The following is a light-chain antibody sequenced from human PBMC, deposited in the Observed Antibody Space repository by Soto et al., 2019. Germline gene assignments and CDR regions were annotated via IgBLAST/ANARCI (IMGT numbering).Light chain of an antibody. J-gene: IGLJ1*01. CDR3: CSYAGDDTFG. V-gene: IGLV2-11*01. Sequence: QSAMIQPRSVSGSPGQSVTISCTGTSSDVGVYKYVSWYRQNPGKAPKLMIYDVITRPSGVPDRFSGSKSGNTASLTISGRQAEDEADYYCCSYAGDDTFGFGSGTKLTVL. CDR2: DVI. CDR1: SSDVGVYKY.